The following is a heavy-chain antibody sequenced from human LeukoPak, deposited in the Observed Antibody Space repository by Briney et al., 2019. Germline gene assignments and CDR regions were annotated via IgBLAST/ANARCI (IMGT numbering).Heavy chain of an antibody. CDR1: GGSFTAHY. CDR2: INHGGST. Sequence: SETLSLTCEVSGGSFTAHYWSWSRQPPGKGLEWIGEINHGGSTIYNPSLKSRVTMSVDTSKNQFSLKVSSVTAADTAVYYCARLSRITVIRGPIDYWGQGTLVTVSS. CDR3: ARLSRITVIRGPIDY. D-gene: IGHD3-10*01. V-gene: IGHV4-34*01. J-gene: IGHJ4*02.